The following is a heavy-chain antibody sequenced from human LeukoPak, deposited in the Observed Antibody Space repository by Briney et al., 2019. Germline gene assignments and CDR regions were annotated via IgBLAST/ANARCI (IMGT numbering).Heavy chain of an antibody. Sequence: SETLSLTCTVSGGSISSYYWSWIRQPPGKGLEWIGYIYYSGSTNYNPSLKSRVTISVDTSKNQFSLRLSSVTAADTAVYYCARDSSGWYHWFDPWGQGTLVTVSS. D-gene: IGHD6-19*01. CDR2: IYYSGST. J-gene: IGHJ5*02. V-gene: IGHV4-59*01. CDR1: GGSISSYY. CDR3: ARDSSGWYHWFDP.